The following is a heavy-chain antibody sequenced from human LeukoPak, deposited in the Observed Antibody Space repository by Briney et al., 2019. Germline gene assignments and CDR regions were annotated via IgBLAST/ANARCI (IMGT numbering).Heavy chain of an antibody. CDR1: GFTFSNYA. J-gene: IGHJ4*02. Sequence: GGSLRLSCAASGFTFSNYAMNWVRQAPGKGLEWVSAISGSGGSTYYADSVKGRFTISRDNSKNTLYLQMNSLRAEDTAVYYCAKDVNYYGSGSPFDYWGQGTLVTVSS. CDR3: AKDVNYYGSGSPFDY. V-gene: IGHV3-23*01. D-gene: IGHD3-10*01. CDR2: ISGSGGST.